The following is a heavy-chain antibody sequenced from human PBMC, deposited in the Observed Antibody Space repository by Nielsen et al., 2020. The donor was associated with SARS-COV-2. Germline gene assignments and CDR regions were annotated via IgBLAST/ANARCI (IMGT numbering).Heavy chain of an antibody. CDR3: AREGSGSYPDAFDV. CDR2: VHYTGTT. CDR1: GDFVSTSY. Sequence: SETLSLTCTVSGDFVSTSYWSWIRQPPGKGLEWIGYVHYTGTTKYKSSLKSRVTMSVDTSNNQFSQKSTSMTAADTAVYYCAREGSGSYPDAFDVWGQGTMVTVSS. J-gene: IGHJ3*01. V-gene: IGHV4-59*02. D-gene: IGHD3-10*01.